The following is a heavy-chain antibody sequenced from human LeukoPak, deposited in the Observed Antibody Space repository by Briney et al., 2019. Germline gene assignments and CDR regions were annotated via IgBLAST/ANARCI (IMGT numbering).Heavy chain of an antibody. J-gene: IGHJ4*02. D-gene: IGHD3-22*01. V-gene: IGHV3-23*01. Sequence: GGSLRLAWPVAGFTFRLYAMTWVRQPPGKGLEWVSTISGSGDYIYYADSVKGRSTISRDNSTNTLYVQMNSLRAEDTAVYYCAKSSADYFYDSSGYYVDFAYWGQGTLVTVSS. CDR3: AKSSADYFYDSSGYYVDFAY. CDR2: ISGSGDYI. CDR1: GFTFRLYA.